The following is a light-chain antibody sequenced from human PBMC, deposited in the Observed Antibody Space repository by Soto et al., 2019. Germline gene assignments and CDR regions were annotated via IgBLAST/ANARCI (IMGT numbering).Light chain of an antibody. CDR1: QSVSSN. CDR2: GAS. V-gene: IGKV3-15*01. CDR3: QQYNNWPRT. Sequence: EIVMTQSPATLSVSPGERATLSCRASQSVSSNLAWYQQKPGQAPRLLIYGASTRATGTPARFSGSGSGTEFTLTISSLQSEDFAVYDCQQYNNWPRTFGQGNKVEIK. J-gene: IGKJ1*01.